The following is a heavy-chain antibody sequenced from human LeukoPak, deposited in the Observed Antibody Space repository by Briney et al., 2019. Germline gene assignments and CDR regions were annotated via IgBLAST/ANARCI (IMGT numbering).Heavy chain of an antibody. Sequence: PSETLSLTCTVSGGSISSYYWSWIRQPPGKGLEWIGYIYYSGSTNYNPSLKSRVTISVDTSKNQFSLKLSSVTAADTAVYYCANSPGGYSYGGDYYYGMDVWGQGTTVTVSS. J-gene: IGHJ6*02. CDR3: ANSPGGYSYGGDYYYGMDV. D-gene: IGHD5-18*01. CDR1: GGSISSYY. V-gene: IGHV4-59*08. CDR2: IYYSGST.